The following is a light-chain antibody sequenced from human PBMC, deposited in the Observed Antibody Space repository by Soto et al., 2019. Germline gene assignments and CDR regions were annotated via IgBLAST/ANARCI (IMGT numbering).Light chain of an antibody. J-gene: IGLJ1*01. V-gene: IGLV2-8*01. CDR1: SSDVGGYNY. CDR3: SSYAGSNNLGV. Sequence: QSALTQPPSASGSPGQSVTISCTGTSSDVGGYNYVSWYQQHPGKAPKLMISAVSKRPSGFPDRFSGSKSGNTASLTVSGLQAEDEADYYCSSYAGSNNLGVFGTGTKLTVL. CDR2: AVS.